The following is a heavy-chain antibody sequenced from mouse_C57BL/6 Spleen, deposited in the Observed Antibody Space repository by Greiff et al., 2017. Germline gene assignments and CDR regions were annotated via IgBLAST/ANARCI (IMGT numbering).Heavy chain of an antibody. CDR3: ERFYDGPLDYFDY. CDR2: INPYNGDT. Sequence: VQLQQSGPELVKPGDSVKISCKASGYSFTGYFMNWVMQSHGKSLEWIGRINPYNGDTFYNQKFKGKATLTVDKSSSTAHMELRSLTSEDSAVYYCERFYDGPLDYFDYWGQGTTLTVSS. CDR1: GYSFTGYF. D-gene: IGHD2-3*01. J-gene: IGHJ2*01. V-gene: IGHV1-20*01.